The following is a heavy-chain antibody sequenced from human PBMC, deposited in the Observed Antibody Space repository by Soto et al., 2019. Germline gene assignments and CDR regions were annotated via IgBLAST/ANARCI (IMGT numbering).Heavy chain of an antibody. CDR1: GVSISSGGYC. D-gene: IGHD4-17*01. CDR2: IYYSGST. V-gene: IGHV4-31*03. J-gene: IGHJ4*02. Sequence: SETLSLTCTVSGVSISSGGYCWSWIRQHPGKGLEWIGYIYYSGSTYYNPSLKSRVTISVDTSKNQFSLKLSSVTAADTAVYYCASLHYGYFDYWGQGTLVTVSS. CDR3: ASLHYGYFDY.